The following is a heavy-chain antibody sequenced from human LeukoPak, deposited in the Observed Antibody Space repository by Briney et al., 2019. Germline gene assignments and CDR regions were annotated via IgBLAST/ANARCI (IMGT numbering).Heavy chain of an antibody. CDR1: GFTVSSNY. V-gene: IGHV3-53*01. D-gene: IGHD5-18*01. CDR2: IYSGGST. CDR3: ARESGYSYGASFDY. Sequence: GGSLRLSCAASGFTVSSNYMNWVRQAPGKGLEWVSVIYSGGSTYYADSVKGRFTISRDNSKNTLYLQMNSLRAEDTAAYYCARESGYSYGASFDYWGQGTLVTVSS. J-gene: IGHJ4*02.